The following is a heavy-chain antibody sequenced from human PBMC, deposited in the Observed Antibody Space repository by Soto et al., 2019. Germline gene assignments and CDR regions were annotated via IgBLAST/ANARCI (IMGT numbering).Heavy chain of an antibody. CDR2: ISAYNGNT. J-gene: IGHJ4*02. CDR1: GYTFTSYG. D-gene: IGHD3-22*01. V-gene: IGHV1-18*01. CDR3: ARDPHYYDSSGYWGDY. Sequence: ASVKVYCKASGYTFTSYGISWVRQAPGQGLEWMGWISAYNGNTNYAQKLQGRVTMTTDTSTSTAYMELRSLRSDDTAVYYCARDPHYYDSSGYWGDYWGQGTLVTVSS.